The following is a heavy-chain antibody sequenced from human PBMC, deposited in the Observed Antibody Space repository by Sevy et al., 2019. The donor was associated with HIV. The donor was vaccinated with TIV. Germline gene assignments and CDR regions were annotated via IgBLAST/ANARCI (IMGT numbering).Heavy chain of an antibody. Sequence: QQRGSLRLSCAASGFTFSVYWMNWVRQAPGKGLEWVANIKGDGSDKHYVDSVEGRFTISRDNGKNLLYLQMNSLRVEDTAVYYCAHETIGRFDSWGQGTLVTVSS. CDR1: GFTFSVYW. CDR2: IKGDGSDK. J-gene: IGHJ4*02. CDR3: AHETIGRFDS. D-gene: IGHD3-16*01. V-gene: IGHV3-7*01.